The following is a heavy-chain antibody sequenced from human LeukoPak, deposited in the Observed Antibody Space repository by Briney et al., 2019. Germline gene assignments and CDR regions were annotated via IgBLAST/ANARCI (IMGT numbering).Heavy chain of an antibody. CDR2: IYTSGST. CDR1: GGSISSGSYY. V-gene: IGHV4-61*02. Sequence: PSETLSLTCTVSGGSISSGSYYWSWIRQPAGKGLEWIGRIYTSGSTSYNPSLKSRVTISVDTSKNQFSLKLSSVTAADTAVYYCARGHYVSGTYHFDYWGQGTLVTVSS. CDR3: ARGHYVSGTYHFDY. D-gene: IGHD3-10*01. J-gene: IGHJ4*02.